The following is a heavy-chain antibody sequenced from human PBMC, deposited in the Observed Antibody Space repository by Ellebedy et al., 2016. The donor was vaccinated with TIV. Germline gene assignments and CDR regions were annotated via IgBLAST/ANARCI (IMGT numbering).Heavy chain of an antibody. CDR1: GYNFTDYY. D-gene: IGHD4-11*01. CDR2: INPDNGVT. CDR3: VRDLTNPVTGDY. Sequence: AASVKVSCKSSGYNFTDYYIHLVRQAPGQGPEWVGWINPDNGVTVYEQKLQGRVTITGDTSISTVYMELSSLRADDTAIYYCVRDLTNPVTGDYWGQGTLVFVSS. J-gene: IGHJ4*02. V-gene: IGHV1-2*02.